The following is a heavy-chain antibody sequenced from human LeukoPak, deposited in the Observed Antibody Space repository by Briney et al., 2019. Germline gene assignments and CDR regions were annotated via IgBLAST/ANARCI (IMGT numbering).Heavy chain of an antibody. J-gene: IGHJ4*02. CDR3: VIVRGYFDSSGTDY. V-gene: IGHV3-64D*06. CDR2: ITSTGGNT. Sequence: GGSLRLSCSASGLTFSSYTVHWVRQAPGKGLEFVSAITSTGGNTYYADSVTGRFTLSRDNSKNTLYLQMSSLRAEDTAVYYCVIVRGYFDSSGTDYWGQGTLVTVSS. D-gene: IGHD3-9*01. CDR1: GLTFSSYT.